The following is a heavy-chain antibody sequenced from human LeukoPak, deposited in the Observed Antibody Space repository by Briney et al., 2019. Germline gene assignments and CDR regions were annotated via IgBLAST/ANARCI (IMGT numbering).Heavy chain of an antibody. D-gene: IGHD3-22*01. V-gene: IGHV3-21*01. J-gene: IGHJ5*02. CDR3: ARGRGMIRPTGRSDP. Sequence: GGSLRLSCAASGFTFSSYSMNWVRQAPGKGLEWVSSISSSSSYIYYADSVKGRFTISRDNAKNSLYLQMNSLRAEDTAVYYCARGRGMIRPTGRSDPWGQGTLVTVSS. CDR1: GFTFSSYS. CDR2: ISSSSSYI.